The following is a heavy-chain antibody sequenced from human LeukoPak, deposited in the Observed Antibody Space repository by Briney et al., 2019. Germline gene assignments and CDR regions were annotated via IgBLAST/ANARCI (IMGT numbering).Heavy chain of an antibody. V-gene: IGHV3-21*01. J-gene: IGHJ6*03. D-gene: IGHD1-26*01. CDR1: GFTFSNYN. CDR2: ITSSSSYI. CDR3: ARDPYSGGYSSYHYYYMDV. Sequence: GGSLRLSCVASGFTFSNYNMNWVRHAPGEGLEWVSSITSSSSYIFYADSVKGRFTISRDNAKNSLYLQMNSLRAEDTAVYYCARDPYSGGYSSYHYYYMDVWGKGTTVTVS.